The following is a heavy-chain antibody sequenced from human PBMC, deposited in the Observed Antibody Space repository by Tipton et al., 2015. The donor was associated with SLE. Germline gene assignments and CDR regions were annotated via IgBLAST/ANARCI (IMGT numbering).Heavy chain of an antibody. CDR1: GFTFSSYC. J-gene: IGHJ3*01. V-gene: IGHV3-7*01. D-gene: IGHD3-3*01. Sequence: QLVQSGGGVVQPGRSLRLSCVASGFTFSSYCMNWVRQSPGKGLEWVANMNGDGSEINYLESVKGRFTISRDNAKNSLFLQMNSLRPEDTALYYCARDRRRPSRDYTDAFDLWGQGTMVTVSS. CDR2: MNGDGSEI. CDR3: ARDRRRPSRDYTDAFDL.